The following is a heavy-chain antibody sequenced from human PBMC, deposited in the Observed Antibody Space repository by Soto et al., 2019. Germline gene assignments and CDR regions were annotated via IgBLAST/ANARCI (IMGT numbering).Heavy chain of an antibody. CDR3: ATTRKYYYDSSGYDAFDI. J-gene: IGHJ3*02. CDR1: GYTFTIYY. Sequence: ASVNVSCKAAGYTFTIYYMHWVRQAPGQGLEWMGIINPSGGSTSYAQKFQGRVTMTRDTSTSTAYMELSRLRFDDTAVYYCATTRKYYYDSSGYDAFDIWGQGTMVTVSS. CDR2: INPSGGST. D-gene: IGHD3-22*01. V-gene: IGHV1-46*01.